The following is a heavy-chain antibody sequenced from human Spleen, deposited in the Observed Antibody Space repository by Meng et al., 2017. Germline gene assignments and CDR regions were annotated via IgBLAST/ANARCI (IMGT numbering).Heavy chain of an antibody. J-gene: IGHJ4*02. V-gene: IGHV4-34*01. CDR3: ARGPTTMAHDFDY. Sequence: QVHLPQWGEGLLKPSETLSLTCVVSGGSFSDYYWSWIRQSPGKGLEWIGEINHSGSTNYNPSLESRATISVDTSQNNLSLKLSSVTAADSAVYYCARGPTTMAHDFDYWGQGTLVTVSS. CDR1: GGSFSDYY. D-gene: IGHD4-11*01. CDR2: INHSGST.